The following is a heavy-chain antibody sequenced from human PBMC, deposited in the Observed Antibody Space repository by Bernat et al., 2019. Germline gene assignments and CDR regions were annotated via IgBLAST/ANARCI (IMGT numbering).Heavy chain of an antibody. CDR1: GFTFTSYS. J-gene: IGHJ4*02. Sequence: EVQLVESGGGLVQPGGSLRLSCVVSGFTFTSYSMNWVRQAPGKGLEWVSYMSSGSSTIYNADSVKGRFTISRDNGKNSLYLQMNSLRAEDTAVYYCARDIWGSGRGYWGQGTLVTVSS. CDR2: MSSGSSTI. CDR3: ARDIWGSGRGY. V-gene: IGHV3-48*01. D-gene: IGHD3-16*01.